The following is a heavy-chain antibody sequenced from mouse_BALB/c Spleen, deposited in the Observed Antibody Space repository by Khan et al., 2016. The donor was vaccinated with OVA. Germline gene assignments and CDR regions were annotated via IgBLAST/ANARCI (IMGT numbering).Heavy chain of an antibody. CDR2: INPRSSYT. V-gene: IGHV1-4*01. Sequence: VQLQESGAELARPGASVKMSCKASGYTFTSNTMHWAKQRPGQGLEWIGYINPRSSYTNYNQKFKDKATLTADKSSSTAYMQLSSLTSEDSAVYYCARRTTGYAMDYWGQGTSVTVSS. J-gene: IGHJ4*01. D-gene: IGHD2-14*01. CDR3: ARRTTGYAMDY. CDR1: GYTFTSNT.